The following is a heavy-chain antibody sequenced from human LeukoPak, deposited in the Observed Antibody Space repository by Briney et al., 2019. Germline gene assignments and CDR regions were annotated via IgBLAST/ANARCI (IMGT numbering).Heavy chain of an antibody. Sequence: PGGSLRLSCAASGFTLSSYWMHWVRQAPGKGLVWVSRINSDGSSTSYADSVKGRFTISRDNAKNTLYLQMNSLRAEDTAVYYCARDSSSYYYYYYMDVWGKGTTVTVSS. V-gene: IGHV3-74*01. D-gene: IGHD6-6*01. CDR1: GFTLSSYW. CDR3: ARDSSSYYYYYYMDV. J-gene: IGHJ6*03. CDR2: INSDGSST.